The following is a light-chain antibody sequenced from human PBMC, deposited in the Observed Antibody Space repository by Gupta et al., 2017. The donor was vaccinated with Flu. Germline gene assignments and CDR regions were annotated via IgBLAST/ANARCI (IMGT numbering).Light chain of an antibody. Sequence: VTITCFGGSANIGSNFVYCYHRLPGTAPNLLGYRKDQRPSGVPDRFSGSKSGTSASLAISGLQSEDEANYYYAAWDASQRGRLFGGGTKLTVL. V-gene: IGLV1-47*01. CDR1: SANIGSNF. CDR3: AAWDASQRGRL. CDR2: RKD. J-gene: IGLJ3*02.